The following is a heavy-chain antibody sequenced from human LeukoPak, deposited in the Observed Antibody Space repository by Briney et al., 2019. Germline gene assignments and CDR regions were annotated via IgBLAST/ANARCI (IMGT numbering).Heavy chain of an antibody. J-gene: IGHJ4*02. Sequence: ASVKVSCKASGYTFTSYDINWVRQATGQGLEWMGWMNPNSGYTGSAQKFQGRLTMTRSTSIGTAYMELSGLRSEDTAVYYCARVWGSIDYWGQGTLVTVSS. CDR3: ARVWGSIDY. CDR1: GYTFTSYD. D-gene: IGHD3-16*01. V-gene: IGHV1-8*01. CDR2: MNPNSGYT.